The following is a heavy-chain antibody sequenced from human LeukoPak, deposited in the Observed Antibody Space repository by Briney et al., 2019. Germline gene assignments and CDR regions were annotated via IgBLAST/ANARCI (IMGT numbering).Heavy chain of an antibody. CDR3: ASDLPDRWLHPNYFDY. J-gene: IGHJ4*02. V-gene: IGHV1-69*04. CDR2: IIPILGIA. CDR1: GGTFSSYA. Sequence: SVKVSCKASGGTFSSYAISWVRQAPGQGLEWMGRIIPILGIANYAQKFQGRVTITADKSTSTAYMELSSLRSEDTAVYYCASDLPDRWLHPNYFDYWGQGTLVTVSS. D-gene: IGHD5-24*01.